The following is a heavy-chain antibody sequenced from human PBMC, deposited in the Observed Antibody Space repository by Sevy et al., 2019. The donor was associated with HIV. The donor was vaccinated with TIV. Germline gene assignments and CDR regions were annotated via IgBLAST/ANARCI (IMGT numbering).Heavy chain of an antibody. CDR1: GYTFTSYG. Sequence: ASVKVSCKASGYTFTSYGISWVRQAPGQGLEWMGWISAYNGNTNYAQKLQGRVTMTTDTSTSTAYMELRSLRSDDTAVYYCARGDYDDSSGYPITTAEYFQHWGQGTLVTVSS. V-gene: IGHV1-18*01. CDR3: ARGDYDDSSGYPITTAEYFQH. J-gene: IGHJ1*01. CDR2: ISAYNGNT. D-gene: IGHD3-22*01.